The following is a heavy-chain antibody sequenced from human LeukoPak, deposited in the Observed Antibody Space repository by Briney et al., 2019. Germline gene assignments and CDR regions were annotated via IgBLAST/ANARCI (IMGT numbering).Heavy chain of an antibody. CDR3: VVHSATSCY. CDR2: ITTSGTST. V-gene: IGHV3-48*03. Sequence: GGSLRLSCATSGFTFSSYEMNWVRQAPGKGLEWISYITTSGTSTYYADSVKGRFTISRDNGKTALSLQMNSLRAEDTAVYYCVVHSATSCYWGEGTVVPVSS. J-gene: IGHJ4*02. D-gene: IGHD1-26*01. CDR1: GFTFSSYE.